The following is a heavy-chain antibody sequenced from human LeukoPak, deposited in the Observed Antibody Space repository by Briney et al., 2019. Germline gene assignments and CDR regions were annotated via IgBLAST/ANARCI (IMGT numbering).Heavy chain of an antibody. CDR2: ISYDGSNK. Sequence: GGSLRLSCAASGFTFSSYGMHWVRQAPGKGLEWVAVISYDGSNKYYADSVKGRFTISRDNSKNTLSLQMNSLRAEDTAVYYCARLTGPKWLLLPFWFDSWGQGTLVTVSS. CDR3: ARLTGPKWLLLPFWFDS. J-gene: IGHJ5*01. V-gene: IGHV3-30*03. CDR1: GFTFSSYG. D-gene: IGHD3-22*01.